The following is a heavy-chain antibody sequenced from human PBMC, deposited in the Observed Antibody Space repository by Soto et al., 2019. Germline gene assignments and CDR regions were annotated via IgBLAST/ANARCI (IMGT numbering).Heavy chain of an antibody. V-gene: IGHV3-30-3*01. D-gene: IGHD6-13*01. J-gene: IGHJ6*02. CDR1: GFTFSSYA. CDR2: ISYDGSNK. Sequence: GGSLRLSCAASGFTFSSYAMHWVRQAPGKGLEWVAVISYDGSNKYYADSGKGRFTISRDNSKNTLYLQMNSLRAEDTAVYYCARDLSYSSSWYVKREYYYGMDVWGQGTTVTVSS. CDR3: ARDLSYSSSWYVKREYYYGMDV.